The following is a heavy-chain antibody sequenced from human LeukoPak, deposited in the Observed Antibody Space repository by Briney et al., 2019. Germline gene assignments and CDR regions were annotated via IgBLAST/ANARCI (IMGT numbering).Heavy chain of an antibody. J-gene: IGHJ4*02. CDR1: GGSISSYY. V-gene: IGHV4-59*01. CDR2: IYYSGST. D-gene: IGHD3-22*01. CDR3: ARHYYDSSGYTTSYYFDY. Sequence: SETLSLTCTVSGGSISSYYWSWIRQPPGKRLEWIGYIYYSGSTNYNPSLKSRVTISVDTSKNQFSLKLSSVTAADTAVYYCARHYYDSSGYTTSYYFDYWGQGTLVTVSS.